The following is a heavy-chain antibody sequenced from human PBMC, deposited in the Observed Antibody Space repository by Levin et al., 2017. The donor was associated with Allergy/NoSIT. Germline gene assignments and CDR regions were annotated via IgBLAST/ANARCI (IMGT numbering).Heavy chain of an antibody. CDR1: GGSVSSGSYY. CDR2: IYYSGST. J-gene: IGHJ4*02. CDR3: ARAPVDIVAIPYFDY. V-gene: IGHV4-61*01. D-gene: IGHD5-12*01. Sequence: SETLSLTCTVSGGSVSSGSYYWSWIRQPPGTGLEWIGYIYYSGSTNYNPSLKSRVTISVDTSKNQFSLKLSSVTAADTAVYYCARAPVDIVAIPYFDYWGQGTLVTVSS.